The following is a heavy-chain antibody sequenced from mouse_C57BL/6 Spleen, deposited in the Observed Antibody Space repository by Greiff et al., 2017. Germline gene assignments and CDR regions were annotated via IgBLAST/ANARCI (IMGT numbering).Heavy chain of an antibody. V-gene: IGHV6-3*01. CDR3: TSNWGDY. J-gene: IGHJ2*01. CDR2: IRLKSDNYAT. CDR1: GFSVSQSF. Sequence: EVPLHDSGGGLVPTGGSMKLSCVASGFSVSQSFRNWVRQSPEKGLEWVAQIRLKSDNYATHYAESVKGRFTISRDDSKSSVYLQRKNLRDEDTGIYYCTSNWGDYWGQGTTLTVSS. D-gene: IGHD4-1*01.